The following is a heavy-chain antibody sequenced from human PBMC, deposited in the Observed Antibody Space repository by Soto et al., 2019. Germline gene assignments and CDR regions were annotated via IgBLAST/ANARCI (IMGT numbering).Heavy chain of an antibody. J-gene: IGHJ3*02. CDR1: GFTFSNAW. Sequence: GGSLRLSCAASGFTFSNAWMNWVRQAPGKGLEWVGRIKSKTDGGTTDYAAPVKGRFTISRDDSKNTLYLQMNSLKTEDTAVYYCTTDLQHHYYDSSGPDNDAFDSWGQGTMVTVSS. CDR3: TTDLQHHYYDSSGPDNDAFDS. CDR2: IKSKTDGGTT. D-gene: IGHD3-22*01. V-gene: IGHV3-15*07.